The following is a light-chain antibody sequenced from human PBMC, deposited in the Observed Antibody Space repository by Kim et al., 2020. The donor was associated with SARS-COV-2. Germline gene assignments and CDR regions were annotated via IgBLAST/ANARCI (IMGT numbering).Light chain of an antibody. J-gene: IGKJ2*01. CDR1: QDISNY. Sequence: DIQMTQSPSSLSASVGDRVTITCQASQDISNYLNWYQRKPGKAPKLLIYDASNLETGVPSRFSGSGSGTDFTFTISSLQPEDIATYYCQQYDNLPVTFGQGTKLEI. CDR3: QQYDNLPVT. CDR2: DAS. V-gene: IGKV1-33*01.